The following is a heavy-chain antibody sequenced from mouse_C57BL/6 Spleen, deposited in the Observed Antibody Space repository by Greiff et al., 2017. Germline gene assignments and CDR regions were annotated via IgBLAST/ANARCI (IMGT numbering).Heavy chain of an antibody. CDR3: ARYGYAMDY. D-gene: IGHD1-1*02. J-gene: IGHJ4*01. Sequence: EVKLQESGPGLVKPSQSLSLTCSVTGYSITSGYYWNWIRQFPGNKLEWMGYISYDGSNNYNPSLKNRISITRDTSKNQFFLKLNSVTTEDTATYYCARYGYAMDYWGQGTSVTVSS. CDR2: ISYDGSN. CDR1: GYSITSGYY. V-gene: IGHV3-6*01.